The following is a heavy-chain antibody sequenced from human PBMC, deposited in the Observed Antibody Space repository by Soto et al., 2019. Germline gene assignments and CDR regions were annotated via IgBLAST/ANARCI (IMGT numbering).Heavy chain of an antibody. D-gene: IGHD2-15*01. J-gene: IGHJ6*02. CDR2: IYQSGST. CDR3: AVVRPGYYYALDV. CDR1: GGSVSSGGYS. Sequence: QLQLQESGSGLVKSSQTLSLTCAVSGGSVSSGGYSWTWIRQPPGKGLEWIGYIYQSGSTYYNPSLKSRVTISVDRSKNQFSLKLSSVTAAYTAVYYCAVVRPGYYYALDVWGRGTTVTVSS. V-gene: IGHV4-30-2*01.